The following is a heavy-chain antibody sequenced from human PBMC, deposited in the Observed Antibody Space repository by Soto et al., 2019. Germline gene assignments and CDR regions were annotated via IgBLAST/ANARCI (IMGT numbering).Heavy chain of an antibody. CDR1: GFTFSGSA. D-gene: IGHD2-2*02. Sequence: GGSLRLCCAASGFTFSGSAMHWVRQASGKGLEWVGRIRSKANSYATAYAASVKGRFTISRDDSKNTAYLQMNSLKTEDTAVYYCTRPYCSSTSCYTWGNWFDPWGQGTLVTVSS. CDR2: IRSKANSYAT. J-gene: IGHJ5*02. V-gene: IGHV3-73*01. CDR3: TRPYCSSTSCYTWGNWFDP.